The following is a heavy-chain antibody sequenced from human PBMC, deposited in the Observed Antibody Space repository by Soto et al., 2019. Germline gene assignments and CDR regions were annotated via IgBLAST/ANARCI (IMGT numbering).Heavy chain of an antibody. CDR2: ISAYNGNT. Sequence: ASVKVSCKASGYTFTSYGISWVRQAPGQGLEWMGWISAYNGNTNYAQKLQGRVTMTTDTSTSTAYMELRSLRSDDTAVYYCARVGYCSSTSCYDSAYYYYYGMDVWGQGTTVTVSS. CDR1: GYTFTSYG. V-gene: IGHV1-18*01. D-gene: IGHD2-2*01. CDR3: ARVGYCSSTSCYDSAYYYYYGMDV. J-gene: IGHJ6*02.